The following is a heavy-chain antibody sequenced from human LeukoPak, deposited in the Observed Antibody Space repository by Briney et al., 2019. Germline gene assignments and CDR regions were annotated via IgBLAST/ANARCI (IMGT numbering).Heavy chain of an antibody. D-gene: IGHD6-13*01. CDR3: AREGCAGTWYLDL. CDR1: GGTFSSYA. CDR2: IIPIFGTA. Sequence: ASVKVSCKASGGTFSSYAISWVRQAPGQGREWMGGIIPIFGTANYAQKFQGRVTITADESTSTAYMELSSLRSEDTDVYYCAREGCAGTWYLDLWGRGTLVTVSS. V-gene: IGHV1-69*01. J-gene: IGHJ2*01.